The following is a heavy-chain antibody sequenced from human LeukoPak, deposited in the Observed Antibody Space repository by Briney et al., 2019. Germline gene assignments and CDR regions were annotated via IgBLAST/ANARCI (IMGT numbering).Heavy chain of an antibody. J-gene: IGHJ4*02. CDR3: ARDAFWSGYNPLDY. V-gene: IGHV3-30-3*01. CDR2: ISYDGSNK. D-gene: IGHD3-3*01. CDR1: GFTFSSYA. Sequence: GGSLRLSCAASGFTFSSYAMHWVRQAPGKGLEWVAVISYDGSNKYYADSVKGRFTISRDNSKDTLYLQINSLRAEDTAVYYCARDAFWSGYNPLDYWGQGTLVTVSS.